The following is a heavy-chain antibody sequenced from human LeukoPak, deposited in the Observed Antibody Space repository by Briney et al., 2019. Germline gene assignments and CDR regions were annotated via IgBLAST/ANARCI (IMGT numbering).Heavy chain of an antibody. CDR1: GFTFSSYE. Sequence: PGGSLRLSCAASGFTFSSYEVNWVRQAPGKGLEWVSYISGSGSTIYYADSVKGRFTIPRDNAKNSLYLQMNSLRAEDTAVYYCARDRARYGLDYWGQGTLVTVSS. J-gene: IGHJ4*02. V-gene: IGHV3-48*03. D-gene: IGHD5-18*01. CDR2: ISGSGSTI. CDR3: ARDRARYGLDY.